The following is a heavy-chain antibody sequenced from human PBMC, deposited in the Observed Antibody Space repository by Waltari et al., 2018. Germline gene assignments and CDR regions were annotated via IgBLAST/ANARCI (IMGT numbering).Heavy chain of an antibody. CDR1: GYTFTSSG. CDR3: ARVLPSKQLVVVFDY. V-gene: IGHV1-18*01. Sequence: QVQLVQSGAEVKKPGASVKVSCKASGYTFTSSGISWVRQAPGQGLEWMGWISAYNGNTNYAQKLQGRVTMTTDTSTSTAYMELRSLRSDDTAVYYCARVLPSKQLVVVFDYWGQGTLVTVSS. CDR2: ISAYNGNT. D-gene: IGHD6-6*01. J-gene: IGHJ4*02.